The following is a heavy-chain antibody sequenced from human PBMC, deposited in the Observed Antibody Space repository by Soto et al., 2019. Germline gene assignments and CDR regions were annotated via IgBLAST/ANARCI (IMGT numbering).Heavy chain of an antibody. Sequence: QVHLQESGPGLVRPSQTLSLTCTVSGGSITSGGSFWSWIRQHPGKGPEWIAFIGYSGATSYNPSLASRVTISADTSKSQFSLNLRSVTAADTAVYYCARGGASSKWFAPWGQGTLVTVSS. CDR3: ARGGASSKWFAP. D-gene: IGHD2-15*01. CDR1: GGSITSGGSF. CDR2: IGYSGAT. V-gene: IGHV4-31*03. J-gene: IGHJ5*02.